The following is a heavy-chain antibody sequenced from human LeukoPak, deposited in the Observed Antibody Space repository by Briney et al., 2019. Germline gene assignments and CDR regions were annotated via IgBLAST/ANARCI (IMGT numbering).Heavy chain of an antibody. CDR3: AKDYRGYSSSWDAFDI. CDR1: GFTFSSYG. V-gene: IGHV3-30*18. J-gene: IGHJ3*02. CDR2: IPYDGSNK. D-gene: IGHD6-13*01. Sequence: GRSLRLSCAATGFTFSSYGMHWVRQAPGKGLEWVAVIPYDGSNKYYADSVKGLFTISRDNSKNTLYLQMNSLRAEDTAVYYCAKDYRGYSSSWDAFDIWGQGTMVTVSS.